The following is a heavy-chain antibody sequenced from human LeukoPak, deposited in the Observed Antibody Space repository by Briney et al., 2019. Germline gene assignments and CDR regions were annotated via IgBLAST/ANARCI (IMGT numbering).Heavy chain of an antibody. D-gene: IGHD3-10*01. CDR2: ISYDGSNK. CDR3: ARGSGVSGTYGSYFQH. Sequence: PGGSLRLSCSASGFTFSNYAMHWVRQAPGKGPEWVAVISYDGSNKYYADSVEGRLTISRDSAWNTLYLQMNSLRAEDTAVYYCARGSGVSGTYGSYFQHWGQGTPVNVSP. CDR1: GFTFSNYA. J-gene: IGHJ1*01. V-gene: IGHV3-30*04.